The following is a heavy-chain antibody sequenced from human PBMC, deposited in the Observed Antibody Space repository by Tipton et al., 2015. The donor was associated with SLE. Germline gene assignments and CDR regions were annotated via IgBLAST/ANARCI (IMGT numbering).Heavy chain of an antibody. Sequence: LRLSCAVYGGSFSGYYWSWIRQPPGKGLEWIGEINHSGSTNYNPSLKSRVTISVDAAKNQFSLKLSSVTAADTAVYYCARVAAAHPHWNIDLWGRGTLDTVSA. J-gene: IGHJ2*01. CDR3: ARVAAAHPHWNIDL. CDR2: INHSGST. CDR1: GGSFSGYY. D-gene: IGHD6-13*01. V-gene: IGHV4-34*01.